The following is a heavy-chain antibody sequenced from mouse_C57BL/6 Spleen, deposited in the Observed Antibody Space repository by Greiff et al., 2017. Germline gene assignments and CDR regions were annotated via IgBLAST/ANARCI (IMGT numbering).Heavy chain of an antibody. CDR1: GYAFSSYW. D-gene: IGHD1-1*01. J-gene: IGHJ2*01. CDR2: IYPGDGDT. CDR3: ARTESTTVVVDY. V-gene: IGHV1-80*01. Sequence: QVQLQQSGAELVKPGASVKISCKASGYAFSSYWMNWVKQRPGKGLEWIGQIYPGDGDTNYNGKFKGKATLTADKSSSTAYMQLSSLTSEDSAVYFCARTESTTVVVDYGGQGTTLTVSS.